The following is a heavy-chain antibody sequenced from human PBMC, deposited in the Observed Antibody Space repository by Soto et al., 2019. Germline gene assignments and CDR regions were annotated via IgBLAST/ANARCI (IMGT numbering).Heavy chain of an antibody. D-gene: IGHD4-17*01. J-gene: IGHJ1*01. CDR2: ISYDGSNK. CDR3: ARGGADGEGYFQH. CDR1: GFTFSSYA. V-gene: IGHV3-30-3*01. Sequence: VQLVESGGGVVQPGRSLRLSCAASGFTFSSYAMHWVRQAPGKGLEWVAVISYDGSNKYYAYSVKGRFTISRDNSKNTQYLQMNSLRAEDTSVYYCARGGADGEGYFQHWGQGTLVTVSS.